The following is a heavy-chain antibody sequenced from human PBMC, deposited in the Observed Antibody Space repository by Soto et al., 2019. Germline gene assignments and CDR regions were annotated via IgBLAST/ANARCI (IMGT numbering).Heavy chain of an antibody. Sequence: SVKVSCKASGYTFTSYAMHWVRQAPGQRLEWMGWINAGNGNTKYSQKFQGRVTITRDTSASTAYMELSSLRSEDTAVYYCARDLGSTASGYGYYYYGMDVWGQGTTVTVSS. D-gene: IGHD3-10*01. CDR3: ARDLGSTASGYGYYYYGMDV. CDR1: GYTFTSYA. CDR2: INAGNGNT. V-gene: IGHV1-3*01. J-gene: IGHJ6*02.